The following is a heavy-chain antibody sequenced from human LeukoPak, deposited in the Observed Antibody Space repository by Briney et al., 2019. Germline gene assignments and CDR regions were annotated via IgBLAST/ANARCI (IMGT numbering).Heavy chain of an antibody. V-gene: IGHV3-30*03. CDR1: RFTFSTYG. CDR2: ISYDGINK. Sequence: GGSLRLSCAASRFTFSTYGMHWVRQAPGKGLEWVALISYDGINKYYADSVKGRFTISRDNSKSTLYLQMNSLRAEDTAVYYCARDPLSVGGWYGVFDYWGQGTLVTVSS. D-gene: IGHD6-19*01. J-gene: IGHJ4*02. CDR3: ARDPLSVGGWYGVFDY.